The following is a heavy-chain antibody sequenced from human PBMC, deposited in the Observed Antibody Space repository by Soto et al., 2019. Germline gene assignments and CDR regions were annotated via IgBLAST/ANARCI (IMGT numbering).Heavy chain of an antibody. CDR1: GFTFSSYG. V-gene: IGHV3-33*01. D-gene: IGHD3-16*01. Sequence: GGSLRLSCAASGFTFSSYGMHWVRQAPGKGLEWVAFIWHDGGNKFYAESVKGRFTISRDNSKNTLYLQMTSLSAEDTAMYYCARDGDVNTGFGKDYWGHGTLVTVSS. CDR2: IWHDGGNK. CDR3: ARDGDVNTGFGKDY. J-gene: IGHJ4*01.